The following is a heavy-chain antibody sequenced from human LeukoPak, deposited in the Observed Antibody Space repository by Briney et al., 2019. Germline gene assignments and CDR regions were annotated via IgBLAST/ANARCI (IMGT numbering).Heavy chain of an antibody. V-gene: IGHV3-74*01. Sequence: GGSLRLSCAASGFTFSSYWMHWVRQAPGKGLVWVSRINSDGSSTSYADSVKGRFTISRDNAKNTLYLQMNSLRAEDTAVYYCARDFSSGWYYYYYCYMDVWGKGTTVTVSS. J-gene: IGHJ6*03. CDR2: INSDGSST. CDR1: GFTFSSYW. CDR3: ARDFSSGWYYYYYCYMDV. D-gene: IGHD6-19*01.